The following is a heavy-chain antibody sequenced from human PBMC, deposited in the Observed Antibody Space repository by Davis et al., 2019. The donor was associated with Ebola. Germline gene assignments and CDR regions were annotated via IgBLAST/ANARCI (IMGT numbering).Heavy chain of an antibody. CDR3: ARYFRFGSGYYGMDV. Sequence: GESLKISCAASGFTFSGSAMHWVRQAPGKGLVWVSRIIPDGRSASYADSVKGRFTISRDNAKKSLYLQMNSLRAEDTAVYYCARYFRFGSGYYGMDVWGQGTTVTVSS. CDR1: GFTFSGSA. J-gene: IGHJ6*02. D-gene: IGHD3-3*01. CDR2: IIPDGRSA. V-gene: IGHV3-74*01.